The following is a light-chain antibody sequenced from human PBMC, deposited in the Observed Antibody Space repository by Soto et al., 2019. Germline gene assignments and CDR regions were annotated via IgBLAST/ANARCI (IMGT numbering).Light chain of an antibody. CDR1: GSNIGSNS. V-gene: IGLV1-47*02. J-gene: IGLJ1*01. Sequence: QSALTQPPSASGTAGQVVTISCSGGGSNIGSNSVYWYQHLPRMAPKLLIYYNNQRPSGVPDRFSGSRSGTSASLAIVGLRSEDEAVYYCAAWDASLSGCVFGNGTKVTVL. CDR2: YNN. CDR3: AAWDASLSGCV.